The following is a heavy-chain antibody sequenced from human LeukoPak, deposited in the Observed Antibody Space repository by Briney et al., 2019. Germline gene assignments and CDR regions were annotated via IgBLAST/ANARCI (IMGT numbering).Heavy chain of an antibody. CDR1: GGSISSSSYY. D-gene: IGHD3-10*01. Sequence: SETLSLTCTVSGGSISSSSYYWGWIRQPPGKGLEWIGSIYYSGSTYYNPSLKSRVTISVDTSKNQFSLKLSSVTAADTAVYYCARLGHARSITMVRGVMTNYYYYYMDVWGKGTTVTISS. CDR3: ARLGHARSITMVRGVMTNYYYYYMDV. J-gene: IGHJ6*03. CDR2: IYYSGST. V-gene: IGHV4-39*01.